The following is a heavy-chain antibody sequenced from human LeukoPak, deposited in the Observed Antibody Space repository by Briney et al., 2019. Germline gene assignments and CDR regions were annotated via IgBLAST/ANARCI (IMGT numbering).Heavy chain of an antibody. CDR2: MNPNSGNT. D-gene: IGHD2-2*01. J-gene: IGHJ3*02. CDR3: ARAPGMEYQLLIDAFDI. Sequence: ASVKVSCKASGYTFTSYDINWVRQATGQGLEWMGRMNPNSGNTGYAQKFQGRVTITRNTSISTAYMELSSLRSEDTAVYYCARAPGMEYQLLIDAFDIWGQGTMVTVSS. V-gene: IGHV1-8*01. CDR1: GYTFTSYD.